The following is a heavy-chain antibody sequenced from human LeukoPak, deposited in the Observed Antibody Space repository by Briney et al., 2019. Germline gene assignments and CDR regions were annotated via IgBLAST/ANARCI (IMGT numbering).Heavy chain of an antibody. V-gene: IGHV3-9*01. CDR2: ISWNSGSV. CDR1: GFTFDDYA. D-gene: IGHD3-10*01. J-gene: IGHJ4*02. CDR3: AKVRGASGSYHNGLDY. Sequence: GRSLRPSCAASGFTFDDYAMHWVRQAPGKGLEWVSGISWNSGSVAYADSVKGRFTISRDNAKNSLYLQMNSLRTEDTALYYCAKVRGASGSYHNGLDYWGQGTLVTVSS.